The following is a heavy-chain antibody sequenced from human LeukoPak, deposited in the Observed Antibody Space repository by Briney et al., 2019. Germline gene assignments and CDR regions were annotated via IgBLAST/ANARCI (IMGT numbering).Heavy chain of an antibody. Sequence: SETLSLTCTVSGGSITSSSYYWGWIRQPPGKGLQWIGSIYYSGSTYYNPSLKSRVTISVDTSKIQFSLKLSSVTAADTAVYYCAKSSGSYYNVDFDYWGQGTLVTVSS. J-gene: IGHJ4*02. D-gene: IGHD3-10*01. CDR2: IYYSGST. CDR1: GGSITSSSYY. V-gene: IGHV4-39*07. CDR3: AKSSGSYYNVDFDY.